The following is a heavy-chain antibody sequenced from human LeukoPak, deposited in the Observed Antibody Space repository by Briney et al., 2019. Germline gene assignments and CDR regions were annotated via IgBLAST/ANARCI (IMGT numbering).Heavy chain of an antibody. CDR2: IIPILGIA. CDR3: ATLSYDFWSGYNDAFDI. CDR1: GGTFSSYA. D-gene: IGHD3-3*01. J-gene: IGHJ3*02. V-gene: IGHV1-69*04. Sequence: ASVKVSCKASGGTFSSYAISWVRQAPGQGLEWMGRIIPILGIANYAQKFQGRVTITADKSTSTAYMELSSLRSEDTALYHCATLSYDFWSGYNDAFDIWGQGTMVTVSS.